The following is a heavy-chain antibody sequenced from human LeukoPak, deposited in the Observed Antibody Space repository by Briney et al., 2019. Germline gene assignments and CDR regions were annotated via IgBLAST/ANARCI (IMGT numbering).Heavy chain of an antibody. D-gene: IGHD4-23*01. Sequence: SGTLSLTCSVSGGSISSYYWSWIRQPAGKGLEWIGRIYSSGSTNYNPSLKSRVTVSVDTSRNQFSLMLSSVTAADTAVYYCARQTPGNDAFDIWGQGTMVTVSS. CDR3: ARQTPGNDAFDI. V-gene: IGHV4-4*07. J-gene: IGHJ3*02. CDR1: GGSISSYY. CDR2: IYSSGST.